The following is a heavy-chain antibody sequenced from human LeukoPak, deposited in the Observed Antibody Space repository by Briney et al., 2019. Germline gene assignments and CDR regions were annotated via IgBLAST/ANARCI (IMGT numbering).Heavy chain of an antibody. D-gene: IGHD3-3*01. CDR3: ARDSGAVLRFLFAGSYYFGY. CDR2: IKQDGSEK. J-gene: IGHJ4*02. CDR1: GFTFSSYW. Sequence: GGSLHLSCAASGFTFSSYWMSWGRQAPGKGLEWVANIKQDGSEKYYVDSVKGRFTISRDNAKNSLYLQMNSLRAEDTTVYYCARDSGAVLRFLFAGSYYFGYWGQGPVVTVSS. V-gene: IGHV3-7*01.